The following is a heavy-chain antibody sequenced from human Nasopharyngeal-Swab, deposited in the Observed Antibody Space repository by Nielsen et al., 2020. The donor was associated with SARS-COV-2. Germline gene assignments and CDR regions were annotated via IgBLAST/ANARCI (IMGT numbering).Heavy chain of an antibody. J-gene: IGHJ4*02. V-gene: IGHV4-39*01. D-gene: IGHD6-13*01. CDR2: IYYSGST. Sequence: WIPQPPGKGLEWIGSIYYSGSTYYNPSLKSRVTISVDTSRNQFSLKLSSVAAADTAVYYCARSEAEDYSSSWYDYWGRGTLVTVSS. CDR3: ARSEAEDYSSSWYDY.